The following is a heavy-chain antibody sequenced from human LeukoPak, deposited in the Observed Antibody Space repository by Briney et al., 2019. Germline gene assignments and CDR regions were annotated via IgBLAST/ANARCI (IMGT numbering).Heavy chain of an antibody. J-gene: IGHJ5*02. Sequence: ASVKVSCKASGYTFTSYGISWVRQAPGQGLEWMGWISVYNGNTNYAQKLQGRVTMTTDTSTSTAYMELRSLRSDDTAVYYCARKLTAAGESNWFDPWGQGTLVTVSS. CDR1: GYTFTSYG. CDR3: ARKLTAAGESNWFDP. CDR2: ISVYNGNT. D-gene: IGHD2-21*02. V-gene: IGHV1-18*01.